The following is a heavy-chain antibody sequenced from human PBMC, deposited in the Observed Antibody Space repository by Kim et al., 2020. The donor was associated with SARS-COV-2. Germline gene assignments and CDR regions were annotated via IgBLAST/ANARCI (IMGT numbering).Heavy chain of an antibody. D-gene: IGHD3-16*02. Sequence: GGSLRLSCTASGFTFGDYAMSWFRQAPGKGLEWVGFIRSKAYGGTTEYAASVKGRFTISRDDSKSIAYLQMNSLKTEDTAVYYCTRVYYDYVWGSYRYEADAFDIWGQGTMVTVSS. J-gene: IGHJ3*02. V-gene: IGHV3-49*03. CDR2: IRSKAYGGTT. CDR1: GFTFGDYA. CDR3: TRVYYDYVWGSYRYEADAFDI.